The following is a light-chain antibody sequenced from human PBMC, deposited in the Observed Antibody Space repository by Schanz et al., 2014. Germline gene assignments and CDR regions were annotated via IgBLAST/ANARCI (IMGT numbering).Light chain of an antibody. V-gene: IGKV3-15*01. CDR3: QQYNDWS. CDR2: GAS. J-gene: IGKJ4*01. CDR1: QSVSSS. Sequence: DIVMTQSPDTLSVSPGERATLSCRASQSVSSSLAWYQQKPGQAPRLLIYGASTRATGIPARFSGSGSGTEFTLTISSLQSEDFAVYYCQQYNDWSFGGGTKVEIK.